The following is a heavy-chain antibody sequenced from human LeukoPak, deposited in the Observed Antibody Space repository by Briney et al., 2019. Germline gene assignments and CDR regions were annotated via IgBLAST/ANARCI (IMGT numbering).Heavy chain of an antibody. V-gene: IGHV3-66*02. Sequence: GGSLRLSCAASGFTVSSNYMSWVRQAPGKGLEWVSVIYSGGSTYYADSVKGRFTISRDNSKNTLYLQMNSLRAEDTAVYYCASSTPNWNDVYYYGMDVWGQGTTVTVSS. D-gene: IGHD1-1*01. J-gene: IGHJ6*02. CDR1: GFTVSSNY. CDR2: IYSGGST. CDR3: ASSTPNWNDVYYYGMDV.